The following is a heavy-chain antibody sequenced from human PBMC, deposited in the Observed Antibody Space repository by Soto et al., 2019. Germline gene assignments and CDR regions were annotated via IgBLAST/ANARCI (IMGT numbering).Heavy chain of an antibody. Sequence: GGSLRLSCAASGFTFSSYSMNWVRQAPGKGLEWVSSISSSSSYIYYADSVKGRFTISRDNAKNSLYLQMNSLRAEDTAVYYCARDLGHPHAYDQLYYYGMDVWGQGTTVTVSS. CDR1: GFTFSSYS. CDR2: ISSSSSYI. V-gene: IGHV3-21*01. J-gene: IGHJ6*02. D-gene: IGHD1-1*01. CDR3: ARDLGHPHAYDQLYYYGMDV.